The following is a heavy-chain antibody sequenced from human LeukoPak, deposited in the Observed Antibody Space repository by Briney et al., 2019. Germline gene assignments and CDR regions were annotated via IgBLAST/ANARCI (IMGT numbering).Heavy chain of an antibody. V-gene: IGHV1-69*01. D-gene: IGHD6-6*01. J-gene: IGHJ4*02. Sequence: ASVKVSCKASGGTFSSYAISWVRQAPGQGLEWMGGIIPIFGTANYAQKFQGRVTITADESTSTAYMELSSLRSEDTAVYYCARGTSLGSSSSPDFDYWGQGTLVTVSS. CDR2: IIPIFGTA. CDR1: GGTFSSYA. CDR3: ARGTSLGSSSSPDFDY.